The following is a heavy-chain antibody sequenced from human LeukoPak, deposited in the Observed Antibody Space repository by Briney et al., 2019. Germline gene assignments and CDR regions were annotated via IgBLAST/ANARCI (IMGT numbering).Heavy chain of an antibody. CDR3: ARGPSLDY. V-gene: IGHV4-34*01. CDR2: INHSGGT. J-gene: IGHJ4*02. CDR1: GGSFSGYY. Sequence: SETLSLTCAVYGGSFSGYYWNWIRQPPGKGLEWIGEINHSGGTNYNPSLKSRVTISVDTSKNQFSLKLSSVTAADTAVYYCARGPSLDYWGQGTLVTVSS.